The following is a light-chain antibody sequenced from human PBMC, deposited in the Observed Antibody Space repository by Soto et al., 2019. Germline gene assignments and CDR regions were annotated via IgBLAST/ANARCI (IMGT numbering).Light chain of an antibody. CDR3: NSYTGSSTYV. CDR2: EVS. Sequence: QCVLTQPPSVSGSPGQSVAISCTETSSDVGSYNRVSWYQQPPGAAPKLMIYEVSNRPSGVPDRFSGSKSGNTASLTISGLQAEDEADYYCNSYTGSSTYVFGTGTKVTVL. V-gene: IGLV2-18*02. CDR1: SSDVGSYNR. J-gene: IGLJ1*01.